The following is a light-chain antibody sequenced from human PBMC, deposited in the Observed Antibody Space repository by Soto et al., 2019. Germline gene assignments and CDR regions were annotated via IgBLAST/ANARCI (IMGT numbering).Light chain of an antibody. V-gene: IGKV3-20*01. CDR3: QQYGRSPFT. CDR1: QSVSSNY. J-gene: IGKJ3*01. Sequence: EIVMTQSPGTLSLSPGETATLYCRASQSVSSNYVAWFHQKPGQAPRLLIYGASSRATGVPDRFSASGSGTDFTLTISRLEPEDFAVYYCQQYGRSPFTFGPGTKVDIK. CDR2: GAS.